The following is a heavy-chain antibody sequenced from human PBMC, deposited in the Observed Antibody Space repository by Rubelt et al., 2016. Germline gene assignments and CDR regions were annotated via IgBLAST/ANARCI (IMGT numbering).Heavy chain of an antibody. CDR3: ARVTGGSSDY. Sequence: QVQLQQWGAGLLKPSETLSLTCAVYGGSFSGYYWSWIRQPPGKGLEWIGENNHSGSTNYNPSLTSRVTISVDTSKNQFSLKLSSVTAADTAVYYCARVTGGSSDYWGQGTLVTVSS. CDR2: NNHSGST. J-gene: IGHJ4*02. D-gene: IGHD3-16*01. V-gene: IGHV4-34*01. CDR1: GGSFSGYY.